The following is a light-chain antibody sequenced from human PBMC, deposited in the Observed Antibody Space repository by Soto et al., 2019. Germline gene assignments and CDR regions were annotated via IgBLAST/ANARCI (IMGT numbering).Light chain of an antibody. V-gene: IGLV2-14*01. CDR3: SSYTSTSTLYV. CDR2: EVR. CDR1: GSDVGEYNY. Sequence: QSALTQPASVSGSLGQSITISCTGTGSDVGEYNYVSWYQQHPDKAPKLMIYEVRNRPSGVSNRFSGSKSGNTASLAIAGLQAEDEADYCCSSYTSTSTLYVFGTGTKVTVL. J-gene: IGLJ1*01.